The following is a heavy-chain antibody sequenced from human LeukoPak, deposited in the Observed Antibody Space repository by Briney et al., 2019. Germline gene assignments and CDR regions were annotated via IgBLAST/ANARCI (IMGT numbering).Heavy chain of an antibody. V-gene: IGHV4-4*09. D-gene: IGHD3-10*01. J-gene: IGHJ4*02. CDR2: IYTSRAT. CDR1: GGSTTSFY. CDR3: ASHWPRYGSGSYSYYFDY. Sequence: SETLSLTCTVSGGSTTSFYWSWIRQPPGKGLEWIGNIYTSRATNYNPSLKSRVTISLDMSNNQFSLKLNSVTAADTAVYYCASHWPRYGSGSYSYYFDYWGQGTLLTVSS.